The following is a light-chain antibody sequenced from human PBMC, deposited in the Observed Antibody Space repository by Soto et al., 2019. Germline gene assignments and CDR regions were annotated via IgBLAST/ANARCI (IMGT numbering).Light chain of an antibody. CDR3: ISYTGKSASDV. Sequence: QSALAQPASVSGSPGQSITISCSGTSGDVGAYNYVAWYQQHPGKAPKLIIYEVTNRPSGVSYRFSASKSGNTASLTISGLHSEDEADYYCISYTGKSASDVFGTGTKVTVL. CDR2: EVT. J-gene: IGLJ1*01. V-gene: IGLV2-14*01. CDR1: SGDVGAYNY.